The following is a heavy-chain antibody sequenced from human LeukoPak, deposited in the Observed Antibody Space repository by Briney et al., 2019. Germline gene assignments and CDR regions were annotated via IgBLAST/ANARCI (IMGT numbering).Heavy chain of an antibody. J-gene: IGHJ4*02. D-gene: IGHD4/OR15-4a*01. CDR1: GFTFSNYG. V-gene: IGHV3-23*01. CDR3: ARRAGAYSHPYDY. Sequence: GGSLRLSCTASGFTFSNYGMNWVRQAPGKGLEWVSVISGGGGSTYYADSVMGRFTISRDNSKDTLYLQMNSLRAEDTAVYYCARRAGAYSHPYDYWGQGTLVTVSS. CDR2: ISGGGGST.